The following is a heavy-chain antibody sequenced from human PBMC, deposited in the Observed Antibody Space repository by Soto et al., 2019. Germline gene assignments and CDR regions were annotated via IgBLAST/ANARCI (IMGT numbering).Heavy chain of an antibody. CDR1: GFTFSSYA. Sequence: VQLLESGGGLVQPGGSLRLSCAASGFTFSSYAMSWVRQPPGKGLEWVSAISSRSESTYYADSVKGRFIISRDNSKNTLYLQMDSLRAEDTAVYYCAKRWYCSSTTCYAFDSWGQGTLVTVSS. CDR3: AKRWYCSSTTCYAFDS. CDR2: ISSRSEST. D-gene: IGHD2-2*01. J-gene: IGHJ4*02. V-gene: IGHV3-23*01.